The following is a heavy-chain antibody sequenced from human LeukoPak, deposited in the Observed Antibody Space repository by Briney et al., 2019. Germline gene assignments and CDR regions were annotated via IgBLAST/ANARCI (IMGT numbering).Heavy chain of an antibody. V-gene: IGHV4-4*02. J-gene: IGHJ4*02. D-gene: IGHD6-25*01. CDR1: GGSVTSTNW. CDR2: FHLDGRT. Sequence: PSETLSLTCDVSGGSVTSTNWWTWFRPPPGKGLEWIGEFHLDGRTNYNPSLKSRLVMSADLPENHISLKLTSVTAADTAVYYCAREGGFYRPLDYSGQGTLVTVSS. CDR3: AREGGFYRPLDY.